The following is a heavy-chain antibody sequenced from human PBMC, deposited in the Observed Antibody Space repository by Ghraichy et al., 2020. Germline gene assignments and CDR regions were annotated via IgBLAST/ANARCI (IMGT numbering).Heavy chain of an antibody. CDR3: ARDFEYSSSWYSLVHPNWYFDL. CDR1: GFTFSSYS. Sequence: GGSLRLSCAASGFTFSSYSMNWVRQAPGKGLEWVSSISSSSSYIYYADSVKGRFTISRDNAKNSLYLQMNSLRAEDTAVYYCARDFEYSSSWYSLVHPNWYFDLWGRGTLVTVSS. CDR2: ISSSSSYI. J-gene: IGHJ2*01. D-gene: IGHD6-13*01. V-gene: IGHV3-21*01.